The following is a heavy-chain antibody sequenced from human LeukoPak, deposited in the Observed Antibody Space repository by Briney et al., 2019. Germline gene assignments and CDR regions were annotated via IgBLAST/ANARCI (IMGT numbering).Heavy chain of an antibody. V-gene: IGHV4-39*01. CDR3: ASRPAAFDI. Sequence: SETLSLTCTVSGGSISSSSYYWGWIRQPPGQGLEWIGSIYYSGSTYYNPSLKSRATISVDTSKNQFSLKLSSVTAADTAVYYCASRPAAFDIWGQGTMVTVSS. D-gene: IGHD6-6*01. J-gene: IGHJ3*02. CDR2: IYYSGST. CDR1: GGSISSSSYY.